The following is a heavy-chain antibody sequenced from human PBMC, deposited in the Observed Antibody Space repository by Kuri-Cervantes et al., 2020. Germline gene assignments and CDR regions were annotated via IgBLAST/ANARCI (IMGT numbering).Heavy chain of an antibody. D-gene: IGHD4-17*01. J-gene: IGHJ6*02. Sequence: ASVKVSCKASGYTFTSYDINWVRQATGQGLEWMGWMNPNSGNTGYAQKFQGRVTMTRNTSISTAYMELSSLRSEDTAVYYCARDTVITYTDYYYYYGMDVWGQGTTVTVSS. CDR1: GYTFTSYD. CDR2: MNPNSGNT. V-gene: IGHV1-8*01. CDR3: ARDTVITYTDYYYYYGMDV.